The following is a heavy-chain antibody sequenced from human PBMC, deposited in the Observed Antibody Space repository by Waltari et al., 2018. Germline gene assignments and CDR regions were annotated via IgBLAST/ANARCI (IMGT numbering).Heavy chain of an antibody. CDR3: ARGVYYGSGSYYNGPYYFDY. CDR1: GGSISSGGYY. CDR2: IYYSGST. J-gene: IGHJ4*02. V-gene: IGHV4-31*03. D-gene: IGHD3-10*01. Sequence: QVQLQESGPGLVKPSQTLSLTCTVSGGSISSGGYYWSWIRQHPGKGLEWIGYIYYSGSTYHNPSLKSRVTISVDTSKNQFSLKLSSVTAADTAVYYCARGVYYGSGSYYNGPYYFDYWGQGTLVTVSS.